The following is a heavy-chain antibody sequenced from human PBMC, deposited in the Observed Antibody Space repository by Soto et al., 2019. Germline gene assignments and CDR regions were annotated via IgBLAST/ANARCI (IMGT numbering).Heavy chain of an antibody. CDR2: IYWNDDK. D-gene: IGHD6-19*01. V-gene: IGHV2-5*01. CDR1: GFPFNKKRLG. J-gene: IGHJ4*02. CDR3: ARRTSGWYLFDY. Sequence: AARSVRLKCTSSGFPFNKKRLGVGWIRQPPGKALEWLALIYWNDDKRYSPSLKARLTITKDTSKNQVVLTMTNMDPVDTATYYCARRTSGWYLFDYWGQGTLVTVSS.